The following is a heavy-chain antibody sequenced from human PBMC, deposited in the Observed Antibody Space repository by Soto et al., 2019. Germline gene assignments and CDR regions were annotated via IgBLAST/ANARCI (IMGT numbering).Heavy chain of an antibody. J-gene: IGHJ6*02. Sequence: QVRLVQPAAEVKKPGASVKVSCKTSGYTFIRYGIAWVRQAPGQGLEWMGWISPYNDYTNYAQKFQGRVRRTADTSTKTVYLELRPLTSDDTAVYYCARGGYYDAVWGKSNQYGLDVWGQGTTVSVSS. D-gene: IGHD3-16*01. CDR1: GYTFIRYG. CDR3: ARGGYYDAVWGKSNQYGLDV. V-gene: IGHV1-18*01. CDR2: ISPYNDYT.